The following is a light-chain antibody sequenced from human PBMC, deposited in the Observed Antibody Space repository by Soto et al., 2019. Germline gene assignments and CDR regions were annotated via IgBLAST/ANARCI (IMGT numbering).Light chain of an antibody. Sequence: VMTQSPATLSVSPGERATLSCRASQSISSNLAWFQQKPGQAPRLLIYDASTMATGFPARFSGSGSGTDFTLTISSLEPEDFAVYYCQQRSNWITFGQGTRLEI. J-gene: IGKJ5*01. CDR2: DAS. CDR1: QSISSN. V-gene: IGKV3-11*01. CDR3: QQRSNWIT.